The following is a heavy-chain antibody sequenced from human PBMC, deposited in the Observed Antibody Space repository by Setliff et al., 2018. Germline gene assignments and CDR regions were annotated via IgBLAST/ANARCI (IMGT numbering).Heavy chain of an antibody. V-gene: IGHV7-4-1*02. D-gene: IGHD2-21*01. J-gene: IGHJ5*02. Sequence: ASVKVSCKASGYTFTNYALNWVRQAPGQAPEWLGMINTYSGQPTYAQAFGGRFVFSLDTSANTAYLEINSLKSDDTATYYCARVQGAVGAVMIPLDLWGQGTLVTVS. CDR2: INTYSGQP. CDR1: GYTFTNYA. CDR3: ARVQGAVGAVMIPLDL.